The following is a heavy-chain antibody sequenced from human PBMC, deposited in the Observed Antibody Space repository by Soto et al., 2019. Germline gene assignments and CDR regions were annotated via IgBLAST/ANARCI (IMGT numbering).Heavy chain of an antibody. CDR1: GGSISSSNW. V-gene: IGHV4-4*02. CDR3: TRNSRSYTSWFDP. CDR2: IYHSGST. Sequence: QVQLQESGPGLVKPSGTLSLTCAVSGGSISSSNWWSWVRQPPGKGLEWIGEIYHSGSTKYNPSLKSRVTISVDKSKNQFTLKRSSVTGADTAVYYCTRNSRSYTSWFDPWGQGTLVTVSS. J-gene: IGHJ5*02. D-gene: IGHD3-10*01.